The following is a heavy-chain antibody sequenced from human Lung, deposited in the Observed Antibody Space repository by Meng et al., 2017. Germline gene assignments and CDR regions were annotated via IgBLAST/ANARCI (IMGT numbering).Heavy chain of an antibody. CDR2: IKSNTDGGTA. D-gene: IGHD1-26*01. V-gene: IGHV3-15*01. Sequence: EVHLVELGGDLVKPGGSLRLSCAASGFYFNNAWMSWFRQAPGKGLEWVGRIKSNTDGGTAEYAAPVTGRFTISRDDSKSTLYLQMSGLRIDDTGVYYCTWDDKAVSDYWGQGTLVTVSS. CDR3: TWDDKAVSDY. CDR1: GFYFNNAW. J-gene: IGHJ4*02.